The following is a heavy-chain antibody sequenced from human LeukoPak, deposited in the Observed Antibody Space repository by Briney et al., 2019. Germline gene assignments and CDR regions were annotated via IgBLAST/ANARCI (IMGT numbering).Heavy chain of an antibody. CDR2: IYYSGST. CDR1: GVSISSYY. Sequence: SETLSLTCTVSGVSISSYYWSWIRQPPGKGLEWIGYIYYSGSTNYNPSLKSRVTISVDTSKNQFSLKLSSVTAADTAVYYCARVQSDFWSGRDAFDIWGQGTMVTVSS. CDR3: ARVQSDFWSGRDAFDI. V-gene: IGHV4-59*01. D-gene: IGHD3-3*01. J-gene: IGHJ3*02.